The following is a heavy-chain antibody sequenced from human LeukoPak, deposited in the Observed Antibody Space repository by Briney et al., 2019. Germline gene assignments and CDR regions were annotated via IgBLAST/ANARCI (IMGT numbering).Heavy chain of an antibody. CDR2: TSYDGSDT. CDR1: GFTFSSYA. CDR3: ARGASVVAGNDNAFDI. V-gene: IGHV3-30*04. J-gene: IGHJ3*02. D-gene: IGHD6-19*01. Sequence: GGSLRLSCAASGFTFSSYAIHWVRQAPGKGLEWVAVTSYDGSDTYHADSVKGRFTISRDNSKNTLFLQMNSLRTEDTAVYYCARGASVVAGNDNAFDIWGQGTMVTVSS.